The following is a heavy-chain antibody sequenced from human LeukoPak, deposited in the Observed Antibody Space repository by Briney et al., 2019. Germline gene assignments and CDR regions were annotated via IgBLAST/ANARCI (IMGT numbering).Heavy chain of an antibody. CDR3: ARGLRYFDWPYFDY. CDR1: GFTFSSYG. CDR2: ISYDGSNK. V-gene: IGHV3-30*03. J-gene: IGHJ4*02. D-gene: IGHD3-9*01. Sequence: GRSLRLSCAASGFTFSSYGMHWVRQAPGKWREWVAIISYDGSNKYYADSVKGRFSIYRDNSKNTLYLQMNSLRAEDTAVYYCARGLRYFDWPYFDYWGQGTLVTVSS.